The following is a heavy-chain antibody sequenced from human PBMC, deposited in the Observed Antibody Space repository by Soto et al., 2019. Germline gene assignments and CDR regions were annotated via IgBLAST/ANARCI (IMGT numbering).Heavy chain of an antibody. CDR1: GFTFSSYA. V-gene: IGHV3-30-3*01. CDR3: ARAYCGGDCYPEYFQH. J-gene: IGHJ1*01. Sequence: QVQLVESGGGVVQPGRSLRLSCAASGFTFSSYAMHWVRQAPGKGLEWVAVISYDGSNKYYADSVKGRFTISRDNSKNXLDLQMTSLRAEDTAVYYCARAYCGGDCYPEYFQHWGQGTLVTVSS. D-gene: IGHD2-21*02. CDR2: ISYDGSNK.